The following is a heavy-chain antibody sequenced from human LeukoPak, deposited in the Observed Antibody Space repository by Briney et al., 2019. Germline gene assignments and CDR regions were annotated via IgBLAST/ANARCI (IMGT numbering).Heavy chain of an antibody. J-gene: IGHJ1*01. CDR2: INHSGST. CDR3: ARGEPLGYCSGGSCYPRAKYFQH. Sequence: PSETLSLTCAVYGGSFSGYYWSWIRQPPGKGLEWIGEINHSGSTNYNPSLQSRVTISVDTSKNQFSLKLSSVTAADTAVYYCARGEPLGYCSGGSCYPRAKYFQHWGQFPLVTVSA. CDR1: GGSFSGYY. V-gene: IGHV4-34*01. D-gene: IGHD2-15*01.